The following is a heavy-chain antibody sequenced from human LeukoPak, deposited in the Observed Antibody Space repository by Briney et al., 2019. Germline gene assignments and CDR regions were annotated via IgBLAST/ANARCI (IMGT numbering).Heavy chain of an antibody. CDR3: AKDRTAGYDGLVDY. CDR2: INHDGSDK. D-gene: IGHD5-12*01. CDR1: GFTFSSYW. J-gene: IGHJ4*02. V-gene: IGHV3-7*01. Sequence: GGSLRLSCAASGFTFSSYWMAWVRQAPGKGLEWVADINHDGSDKYYGDSVKGRFTISRDNSKNTLYLQMNSLRAEDTAVYYCAKDRTAGYDGLVDYWGQGTLVTVSS.